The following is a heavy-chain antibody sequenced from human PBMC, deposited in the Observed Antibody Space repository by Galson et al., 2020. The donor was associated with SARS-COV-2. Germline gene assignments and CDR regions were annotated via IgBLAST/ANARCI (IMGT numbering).Heavy chain of an antibody. J-gene: IGHJ3*02. CDR1: GYSFTSYG. D-gene: IGHD3-16*02. V-gene: IGHV1-18*01. CDR2: ISVYDDNT. CDR3: ARDGNYIWGSYRYTCTAFDI. Sequence: ASVKVSCKASGYSFTSYGISWVRQAPGQGLEWMGWISVYDDNTNYVQKLQGRVTMTTDTSTSTAYMELRSLTSDDTAVYYCARDGNYIWGSYRYTCTAFDIWGQGTMVTVSS.